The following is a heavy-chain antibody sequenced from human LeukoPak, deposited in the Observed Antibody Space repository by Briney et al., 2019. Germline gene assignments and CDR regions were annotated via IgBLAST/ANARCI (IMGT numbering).Heavy chain of an antibody. Sequence: GGSLRLSCAASGFTFSTYAMSWVRQAPGKGLEWVSTISGSDNSAYYADSVKGRFTISRDNSKNTLYLQMYSLRAEDTALYYCAKVSSYDILTGYLRDYFDYWGQGTLVTVSS. CDR1: GFTFSTYA. CDR2: ISGSDNSA. V-gene: IGHV3-23*01. D-gene: IGHD3-9*01. CDR3: AKVSSYDILTGYLRDYFDY. J-gene: IGHJ4*02.